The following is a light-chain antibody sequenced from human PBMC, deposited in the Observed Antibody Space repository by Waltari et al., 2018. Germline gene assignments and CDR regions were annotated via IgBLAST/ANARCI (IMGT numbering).Light chain of an antibody. CDR3: QTWGTGIVI. CDR2: LNSDGSH. Sequence: QLVLTQSPSASASLGASVKLTCTLSSGHSNYAIAWHQQLPEKGPRCLMKLNSDGSHNKGDGVPDRFSGSSSGAERDLTISSLQSEDEADYYCQTWGTGIVIFGGGTRLTVL. CDR1: SGHSNYA. J-gene: IGLJ2*01. V-gene: IGLV4-69*01.